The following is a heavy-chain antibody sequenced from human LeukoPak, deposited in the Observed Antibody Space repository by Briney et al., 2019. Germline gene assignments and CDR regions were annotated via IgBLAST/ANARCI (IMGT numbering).Heavy chain of an antibody. D-gene: IGHD6-19*01. CDR2: INPNSGGT. CDR1: GYTFTGYY. V-gene: IGHV1-2*02. Sequence: GASVTVSCKASGYTFTGYYMHWVRQAPGQGLEWMGWINPNSGGTNYAQKFQGRVTMTRDTSINSAYMELSSLRSDDTAVYYCAGAYGSTYWGQGTLVTVSS. J-gene: IGHJ4*02. CDR3: AGAYGSTY.